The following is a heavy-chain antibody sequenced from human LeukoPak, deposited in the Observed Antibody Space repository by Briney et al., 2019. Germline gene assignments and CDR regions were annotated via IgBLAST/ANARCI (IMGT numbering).Heavy chain of an antibody. Sequence: SETLSLTCTVSGGSISTNKYYWGWIRQPPGKGLEWIGSIYYSGSTYYNPTLKSRVTIFVDTSKNQFSLKLSSVTAADTAVYYCARQYYDYVWGSYRLWYSDYWGQGTLVTVSS. CDR3: ARQYYDYVWGSYRLWYSDY. V-gene: IGHV4-39*01. CDR1: GGSISTNKYY. CDR2: IYYSGST. D-gene: IGHD3-16*02. J-gene: IGHJ4*02.